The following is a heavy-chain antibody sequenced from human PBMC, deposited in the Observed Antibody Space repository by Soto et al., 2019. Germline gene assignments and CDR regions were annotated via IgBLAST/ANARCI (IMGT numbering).Heavy chain of an antibody. J-gene: IGHJ6*02. CDR3: AKDQIVDTSEGSEDYHYDGMDV. CDR1: GFTFNNYG. Sequence: PGGSLRLSCSASGFTFNNYGMHWVRQAPGKGLEWVALISYDGSNKYYADSVKGRFTISRANSKKTLYLQMSSLRSEDTAVYYCAKDQIVDTSEGSEDYHYDGMDVWGQGTTVTVSS. V-gene: IGHV3-30*18. D-gene: IGHD5-18*01. CDR2: ISYDGSNK.